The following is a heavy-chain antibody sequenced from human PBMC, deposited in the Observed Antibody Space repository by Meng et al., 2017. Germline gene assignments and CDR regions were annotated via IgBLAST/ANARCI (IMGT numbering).Heavy chain of an antibody. D-gene: IGHD6-25*01. CDR2: INPKSGDT. CDR3: ARDEDISAAGKLFGDY. J-gene: IGHJ4*02. V-gene: IGHV1-2*06. Sequence: VWPVQPGAEVKEPGAPVKVSCKPSGYNFPDYYIHWVRRAPGQGLEWMGRINPKSGDTHYAQKFQARVTMTGDTSISTAYMELSGLRSDDTAMYYCARDEDISAAGKLFGDYWGQGTLVTVSS. CDR1: GYNFPDYY.